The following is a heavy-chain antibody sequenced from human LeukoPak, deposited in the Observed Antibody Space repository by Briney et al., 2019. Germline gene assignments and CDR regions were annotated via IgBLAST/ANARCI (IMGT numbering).Heavy chain of an antibody. CDR2: INHSGST. D-gene: IGHD2-15*01. V-gene: IGHV4-34*01. CDR3: ARGSAPTRYFDY. Sequence: SETLSLTCAVYGGSFSGYYWSWIRQPPGKGLEWIGEINHSGSTNYNPSLKSRVTISVDTSKNQFSLKLSSVTAADTAVYYCARGSAPTRYFDYWSQGTLVTVSS. J-gene: IGHJ4*02. CDR1: GGSFSGYY.